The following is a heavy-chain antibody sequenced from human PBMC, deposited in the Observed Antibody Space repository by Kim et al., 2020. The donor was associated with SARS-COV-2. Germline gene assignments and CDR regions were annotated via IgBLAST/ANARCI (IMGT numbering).Heavy chain of an antibody. Sequence: SETLSLTCTVSGGSISSGGYYWSWIRQHPGKGLEWIGYIYYSGSTYYNPSLKSRVTISVDTSKNQFSLKLSSVTAADTAVYYCARASVVVPAAMRNWFDPWGQGTLVTVSS. CDR3: ARASVVVPAAMRNWFDP. CDR2: IYYSGST. V-gene: IGHV4-31*03. D-gene: IGHD2-2*01. CDR1: GGSISSGGYY. J-gene: IGHJ5*02.